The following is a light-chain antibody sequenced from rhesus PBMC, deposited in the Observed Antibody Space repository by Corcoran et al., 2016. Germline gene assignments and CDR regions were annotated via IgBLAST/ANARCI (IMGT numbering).Light chain of an antibody. CDR3: QQESNWMYR. Sequence: EIVMTQSPATLSLSPGERATLSCRASQSVSSNLAWYQQKPGQAPRLLIYDAYNRATGIPDMFSGSGSGTAFTLTISRLEPEDVGVYYCQQESNWMYRFGQGTKVEIK. J-gene: IGKJ2*01. V-gene: IGKV3-35*01. CDR2: DAY. CDR1: QSVSSN.